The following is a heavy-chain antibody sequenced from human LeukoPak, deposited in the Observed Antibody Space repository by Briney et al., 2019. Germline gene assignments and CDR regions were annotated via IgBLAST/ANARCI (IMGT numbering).Heavy chain of an antibody. CDR3: ASSSGYTSFDY. D-gene: IGHD3-22*01. V-gene: IGHV4-39*01. Sequence: PSETLSLTCTVSGGSISSRSYYWGWIRQPPGKGLEWIGSIYYSGSTYYNPSLKSRVTISVDTSKNQFSLKLSSVTAADTAVYYCASSSGYTSFDYWGQGTLVTVSS. J-gene: IGHJ4*02. CDR2: IYYSGST. CDR1: GGSISSRSYY.